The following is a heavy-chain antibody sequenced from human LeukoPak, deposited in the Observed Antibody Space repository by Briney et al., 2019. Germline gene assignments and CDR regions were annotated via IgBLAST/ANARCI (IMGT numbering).Heavy chain of an antibody. CDR2: ISGSGGST. V-gene: IGHV3-23*01. Sequence: GGSLRLSCAASGFIFSSYGMSWVRQAPGKGLEWVSAISGSGGSTDYADSVKGRFTISRDNSKNTLYVQMNSLRAEDTAVYYCAKDCLSGGLNCFDPWGQGTLVTVSS. CDR3: AKDCLSGGLNCFDP. CDR1: GFIFSSYG. D-gene: IGHD6-25*01. J-gene: IGHJ5*02.